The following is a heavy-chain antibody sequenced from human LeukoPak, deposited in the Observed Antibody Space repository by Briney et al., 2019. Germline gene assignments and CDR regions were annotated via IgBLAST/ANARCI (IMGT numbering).Heavy chain of an antibody. CDR3: ARAIVVVPAAIGWFDP. CDR1: GGTFSSYA. V-gene: IGHV1-69*05. D-gene: IGHD2-2*01. J-gene: IGHJ5*02. CDR2: IIPIFGTA. Sequence: SAKVSCKASGGTFSSYAISWVRQAPGQGLEWMGGIIPIFGTANYAQKFQGRVTITTDESTSTAYMELSSLRSEDTAVYYCARAIVVVPAAIGWFDPWGQGTLVTVSS.